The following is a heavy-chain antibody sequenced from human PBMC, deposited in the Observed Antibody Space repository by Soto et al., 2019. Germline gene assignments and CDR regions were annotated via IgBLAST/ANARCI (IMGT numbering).Heavy chain of an antibody. J-gene: IGHJ6*02. CDR2: INPNGKT. CDR3: ARVLTGTYYYRVEL. V-gene: IGHV4-59*01. D-gene: IGHD1-1*01. Sequence: SETLSLTCTVSGGSTKYYYWSWIRQAPGAGLEWIGNINPNGKTNYNPSLKRRVSISVDTSKKQVSLKLSSVTAADTAVYYCARVLTGTYYYRVELWGPGTTVTDPS. CDR1: GGSTKYYY.